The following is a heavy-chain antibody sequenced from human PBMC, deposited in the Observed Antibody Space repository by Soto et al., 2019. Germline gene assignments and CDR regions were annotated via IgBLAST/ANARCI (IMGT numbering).Heavy chain of an antibody. D-gene: IGHD3-9*01. V-gene: IGHV4-34*01. Sequence: SETLSLTCAVYGGSFSGYYWSWIRQPPGKGLEWIGEINHSGSTNYNPSLKSRVTISVDTSKNQFSLKLSSVTAADTAVYYCAGRLLTGSGDDYWGQGTLVTVS. J-gene: IGHJ4*02. CDR3: AGRLLTGSGDDY. CDR1: GGSFSGYY. CDR2: INHSGST.